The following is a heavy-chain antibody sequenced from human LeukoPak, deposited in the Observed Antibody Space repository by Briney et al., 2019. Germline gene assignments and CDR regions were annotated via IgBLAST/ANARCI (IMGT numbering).Heavy chain of an antibody. CDR1: GFTFSSYD. Sequence: GGSLRLSCAASGFTFSSYDMNWVRQAPGKGLEWISYISDSGSRIYYADSVKGRFTISRDNAKNSLYLQMNSLRAEHTAVYYCARVRGGYFPVLDYWGQGTLVTVSS. J-gene: IGHJ4*02. CDR2: ISDSGSRI. CDR3: ARVRGGYFPVLDY. D-gene: IGHD1-26*01. V-gene: IGHV3-48*03.